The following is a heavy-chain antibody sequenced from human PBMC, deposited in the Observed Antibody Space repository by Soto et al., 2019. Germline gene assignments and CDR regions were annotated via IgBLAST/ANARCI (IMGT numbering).Heavy chain of an antibody. D-gene: IGHD5-12*01. CDR2: IRAYNGRT. V-gene: IGHV1-18*01. J-gene: IGHJ6*02. CDR3: SRGGDVNYYLGMDV. CDR1: GYTFTSYG. Sequence: QVQLVQSGGEVKKPGASVKLSCTASGYTFTSYGISWVRQAPGQGLEWMGWIRAYNGRTNYAQNVQGRVTMSTDTSTRAAYMDLRRLRSEDTAVYYFSRGGDVNYYLGMDVWGQGSTGAVSS.